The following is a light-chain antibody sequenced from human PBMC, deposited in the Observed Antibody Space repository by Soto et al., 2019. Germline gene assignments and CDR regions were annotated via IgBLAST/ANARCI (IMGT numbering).Light chain of an antibody. CDR3: SSYTSSSSYV. J-gene: IGLJ1*01. CDR1: SSDVGAHNS. CDR2: DVS. V-gene: IGLV2-14*01. Sequence: QSVLTQPASVSGSPGQSIAISCTGTSSDVGAHNSVSWYQQYPGKAPKLMIHDVSNRPSGVSDRFSGSKSGNTASLTISGLQAEDEADYYCSSYTSSSSYVFGSGTKVTVL.